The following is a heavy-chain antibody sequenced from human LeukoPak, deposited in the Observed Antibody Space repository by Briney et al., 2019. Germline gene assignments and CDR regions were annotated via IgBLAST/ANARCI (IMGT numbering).Heavy chain of an antibody. CDR1: GFTFSSYA. V-gene: IGHV3-23*01. J-gene: IGHJ4*02. D-gene: IGHD5-18*01. CDR2: ISGSGSRT. CDR3: AKDDGRGNNYRN. Sequence: GGSLRLSCAASGFTFSSYAMSWISQAPGKGLECVSEISGSGSRTYYADSVKGRFTISRDNSKNTLYLQMESLRAEDTAVYYCAKDDGRGNNYRNWGQGTLVTVSS.